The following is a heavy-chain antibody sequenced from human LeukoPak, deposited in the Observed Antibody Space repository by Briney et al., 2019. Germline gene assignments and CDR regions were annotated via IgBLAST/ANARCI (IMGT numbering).Heavy chain of an antibody. CDR1: GVSLRNYW. D-gene: IGHD5-12*01. CDR3: ARDRGHSGYDLYDY. CDR2: IKHDGSEI. V-gene: IGHV3-7*01. J-gene: IGHJ4*02. Sequence: GGSLRLSCAASGVSLRNYWMGWVRQAPGKGLEWVANIKHDGSEIYYVDSVEGRFTISRDTAKDSLFLRMNSLRVEDTAVYYCARDRGHSGYDLYDYWGQGTLVTVSS.